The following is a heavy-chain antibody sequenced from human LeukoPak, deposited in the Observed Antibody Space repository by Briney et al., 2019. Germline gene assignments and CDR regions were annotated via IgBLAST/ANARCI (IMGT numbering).Heavy chain of an antibody. Sequence: GASVKVSCKASGGTFSSYAISWVRQAPGQGLEWMGGIIPIFGTANYAQKFQGRVTITTDESTSTAYMELSSLRSEDTAVYYFARRVAASPNYSSSWRGNWFDPWGQGTLVTVSS. D-gene: IGHD6-13*01. CDR2: IIPIFGTA. CDR1: GGTFSSYA. J-gene: IGHJ5*02. CDR3: ARRVAASPNYSSSWRGNWFDP. V-gene: IGHV1-69*05.